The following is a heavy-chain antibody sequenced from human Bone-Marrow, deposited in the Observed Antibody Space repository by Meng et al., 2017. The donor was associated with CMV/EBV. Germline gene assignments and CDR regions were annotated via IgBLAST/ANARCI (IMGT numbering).Heavy chain of an antibody. CDR3: AKGRYSGSSGYFDY. V-gene: IGHV3-7*03. J-gene: IGHJ4*02. Sequence: GGSLRLSCAASGFTFSSYWMSWVRQAPGKGLEWVANIKQDGSEKYYVDSVKGRFTISRDNAKNSLYLQMNSLRAEDTALYYCAKGRYSGSSGYFDYWGQGTLVTVSS. D-gene: IGHD1-26*01. CDR2: IKQDGSEK. CDR1: GFTFSSYW.